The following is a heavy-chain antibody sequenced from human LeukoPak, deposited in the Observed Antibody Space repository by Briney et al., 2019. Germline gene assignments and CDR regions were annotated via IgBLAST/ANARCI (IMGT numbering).Heavy chain of an antibody. J-gene: IGHJ4*02. CDR2: IYYSGST. CDR3: ARAPGGYDILTGYQSLYLFDY. V-gene: IGHV4-59*01. CDR1: GGSISSYY. Sequence: PSETLSLTCTVSGGSISSYYWSWIRQPPGKGLEWIGYIYYSGSTNYNPSLKSRVTISVDTSKNQFSLKLSSVTAADTAVYYCARAPGGYDILTGYQSLYLFDYWDQGTLVTVSS. D-gene: IGHD3-9*01.